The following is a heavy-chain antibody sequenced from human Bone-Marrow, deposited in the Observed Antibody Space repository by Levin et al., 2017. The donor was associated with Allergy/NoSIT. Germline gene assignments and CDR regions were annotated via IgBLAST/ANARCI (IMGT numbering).Heavy chain of an antibody. CDR3: ARDKGGFSGSFDI. CDR1: GGSVSSGNYY. Sequence: SETLSLTCTVSGGSVSSGNYYWSWIRQPPGTGLEWIGYIYYSGSINYNPSLKSRVTISIDTPKNQFSLRLRSVTAADTAVYYCARDKGGFSGSFDIWGQGTMVTVSS. J-gene: IGHJ3*02. V-gene: IGHV4-61*01. CDR2: IYYSGSI. D-gene: IGHD3-22*01.